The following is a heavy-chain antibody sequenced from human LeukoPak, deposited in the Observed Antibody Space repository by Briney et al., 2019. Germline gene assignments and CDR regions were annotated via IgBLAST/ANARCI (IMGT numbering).Heavy chain of an antibody. V-gene: IGHV4-38-2*01. Sequence: PSETLSLTCAVSGYSISSGYYSGWIRQPPGKGLEWIGSIYHSGSTYYNPSLKSRVTISVDTSKNQFSLKLSSVTAADTAVYYCARLVRSYYFDYWGQGTLVTVSS. CDR2: IYHSGST. CDR3: ARLVRSYYFDY. CDR1: GYSISSGYY. J-gene: IGHJ4*02. D-gene: IGHD4-23*01.